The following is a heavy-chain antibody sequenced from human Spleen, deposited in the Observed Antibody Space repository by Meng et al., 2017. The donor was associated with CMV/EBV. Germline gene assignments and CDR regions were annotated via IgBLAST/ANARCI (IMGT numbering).Heavy chain of an antibody. Sequence: ASVKVSCKTSGYTFTSHYIHWVRQAPGQGLEWMGIINLSGGTTRSAQKFQGRVTITRDTSTSTEYMEFSSLRSEDTAVYYCARDRGLSIAAVPTYIMDVWGQGTTVTVSS. CDR3: ARDRGLSIAAVPTYIMDV. CDR2: INLSGGTT. D-gene: IGHD6-13*01. V-gene: IGHV1-46*01. J-gene: IGHJ6*02. CDR1: GYTFTSHY.